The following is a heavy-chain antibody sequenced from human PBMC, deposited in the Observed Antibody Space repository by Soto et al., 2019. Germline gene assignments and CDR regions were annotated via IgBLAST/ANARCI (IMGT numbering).Heavy chain of an antibody. V-gene: IGHV1-3*01. J-gene: IGHJ6*02. CDR1: GYTFTSYA. CDR3: ARVVVVAATTHWAMDV. Sequence: ASVKVSCKASGYTFTSYAMHWVRQAPGQRLEWMGWINAGNGNTKYSQKFQGRVTITRDTSASTAYMELSSLRSEDTAVYYCARVVVVAATTHWAMDVWGQGTTVTVSS. CDR2: INAGNGNT. D-gene: IGHD2-15*01.